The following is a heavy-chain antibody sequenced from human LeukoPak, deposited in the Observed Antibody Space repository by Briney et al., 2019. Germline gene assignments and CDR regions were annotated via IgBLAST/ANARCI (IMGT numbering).Heavy chain of an antibody. CDR1: GFTFDDYA. J-gene: IGHJ4*02. V-gene: IGHV3-9*01. CDR2: ISWNSGSI. CDR3: AKDLYGSGWSFDY. Sequence: GGSLRLSCAASGFTFDDYAMHWVRQAPGKGLEWVSGISWNSGSIGYADSVKGRFTISRDNAKNSLYLQMNSLRAEDTALYYCAKDLYGSGWSFDYWGQGTLVTVSS. D-gene: IGHD6-13*01.